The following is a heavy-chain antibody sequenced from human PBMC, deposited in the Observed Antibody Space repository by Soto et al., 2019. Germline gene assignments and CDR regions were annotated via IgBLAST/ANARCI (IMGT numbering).Heavy chain of an antibody. D-gene: IGHD4-17*01. Sequence: ASVKVSCKASGYTFTSYGISWVRQAPGQGLEWMGWISAYNGNTNYAQKLQGRVTMTTDTSTSTAYMELRSLRSDDTALYYCARGPTVTTPYYYYYMDVWGKGTTVTVSS. V-gene: IGHV1-18*01. J-gene: IGHJ6*03. CDR2: ISAYNGNT. CDR3: ARGPTVTTPYYYYYMDV. CDR1: GYTFTSYG.